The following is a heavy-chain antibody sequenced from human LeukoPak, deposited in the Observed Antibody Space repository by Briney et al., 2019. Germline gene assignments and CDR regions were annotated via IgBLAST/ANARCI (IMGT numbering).Heavy chain of an antibody. Sequence: GGSLRLSCAVSEFTVSRNYMNWVRQAPGKGLEWVSLIYSGGGTEYADSVRGRFTISRDNSKNTLFLQMNSLRAEDTAVYYCTRKTDTTVGGDYWGRGTLVTVSS. CDR2: IYSGGGT. J-gene: IGHJ4*02. D-gene: IGHD1-26*01. CDR3: TRKTDTTVGGDY. CDR1: EFTVSRNY. V-gene: IGHV3-53*01.